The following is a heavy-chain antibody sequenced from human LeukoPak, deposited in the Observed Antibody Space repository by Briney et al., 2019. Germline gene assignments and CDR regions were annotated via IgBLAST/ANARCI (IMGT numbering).Heavy chain of an antibody. D-gene: IGHD3-22*01. CDR1: GFTFSGYG. CDR2: IRYDGSNK. Sequence: PGGSLRLSCAASGFTFSGYGMHWVRQAPGKGLEWVTFIRYDGSNKYYADSVKGRFTISRDNSKNTLYLQMNSLRAEDTAVYYCARNYYDSSDYYHLDPWGQGTLVTVSS. V-gene: IGHV3-30*02. CDR3: ARNYYDSSDYYHLDP. J-gene: IGHJ5*02.